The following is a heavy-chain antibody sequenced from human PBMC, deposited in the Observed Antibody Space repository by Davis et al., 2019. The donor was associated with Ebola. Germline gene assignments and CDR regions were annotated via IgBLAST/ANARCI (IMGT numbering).Heavy chain of an antibody. CDR1: GFTFSSYS. Sequence: PGGSLRLSCAASGFTFSSYSMNWVRQAPGKGLEWVSAISGSGGSTYYADSVKGRFTISRDNSKNTLYLQMNSLRAEDTAVYYCARNHMGSFDYWGQGTLVTVSS. CDR3: ARNHMGSFDY. J-gene: IGHJ4*02. D-gene: IGHD1-26*01. CDR2: ISGSGGST. V-gene: IGHV3-23*01.